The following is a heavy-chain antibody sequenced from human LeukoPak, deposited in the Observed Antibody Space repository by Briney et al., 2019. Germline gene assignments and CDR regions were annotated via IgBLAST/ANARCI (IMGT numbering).Heavy chain of an antibody. J-gene: IGHJ3*02. D-gene: IGHD6-19*01. CDR3: ATSQTTGGRYGNAFDI. CDR2: IKQDGSEK. Sequence: PGGSLRLSCTSSEITFSRYWMSWVRQAPGKGLEWVANIKQDGSEKYYVDSLKGRFTISRDNAKNSLYLQMNSLRAEDTAVYYCATSQTTGGRYGNAFDIWGQGTMVAVSS. CDR1: EITFSRYW. V-gene: IGHV3-7*01.